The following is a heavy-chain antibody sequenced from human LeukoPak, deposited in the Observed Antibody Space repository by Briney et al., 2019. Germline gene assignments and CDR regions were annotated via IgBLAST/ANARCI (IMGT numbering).Heavy chain of an antibody. Sequence: LVASVKVSCKASGYTFTGFYMNWVRQAPGQGLEWIGSINPNSRGTNYAQKFQGRVTMTRDTSISTAYMELSSLRSDDTAVYYCARDYYGDYFDFWGQGTLVTVSS. CDR3: ARDYYGDYFDF. D-gene: IGHD4-17*01. V-gene: IGHV1-2*03. J-gene: IGHJ4*02. CDR1: GYTFTGFY. CDR2: INPNSRGT.